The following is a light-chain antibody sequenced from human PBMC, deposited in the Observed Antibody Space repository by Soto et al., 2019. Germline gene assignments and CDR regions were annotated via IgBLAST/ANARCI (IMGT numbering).Light chain of an antibody. CDR1: QSVSSNY. V-gene: IGKV3-20*01. J-gene: IGKJ2*01. CDR3: QHYGGSPRT. CDR2: DAS. Sequence: EIVLTQSPGTLSLSPGERATLSCRASQSVSSNYLAWFQQKPRQAPRLLIYDASTRATGIPDRFSGSGSETDFTLTISRLEPEDFAVYYCQHYGGSPRTFGQGTRLEIK.